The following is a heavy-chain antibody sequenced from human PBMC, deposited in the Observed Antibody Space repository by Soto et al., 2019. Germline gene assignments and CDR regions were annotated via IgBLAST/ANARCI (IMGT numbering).Heavy chain of an antibody. CDR2: IKQDGSEK. Sequence: GGSLRLSCAASGFTFSSYWMSWVRQAPGKGLEWVANIKQDGSEKYYVDSVKGRLTISRDNAKNSLYLQMNSLRAEDTAVYYCARDSSAVAGPNWFDPWGQGTLVTVSS. CDR3: ARDSSAVAGPNWFDP. CDR1: GFTFSSYW. D-gene: IGHD6-19*01. J-gene: IGHJ5*02. V-gene: IGHV3-7*05.